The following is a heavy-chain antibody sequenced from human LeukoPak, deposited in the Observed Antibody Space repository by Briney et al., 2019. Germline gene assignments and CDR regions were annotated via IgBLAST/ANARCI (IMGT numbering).Heavy chain of an antibody. CDR1: GFTFSSYW. Sequence: QSGGSLRPSCAASGFTFSSYWMSWVRQAPGKGPEWVANIKPDGTEKYYVDSVKGRFTISRDNAKNSLYLQVNSLRAEDTAVYYCARPEESDYEIEWGRGTLVTVSS. J-gene: IGHJ4*02. V-gene: IGHV3-7*01. D-gene: IGHD3-22*01. CDR2: IKPDGTEK. CDR3: ARPEESDYEIE.